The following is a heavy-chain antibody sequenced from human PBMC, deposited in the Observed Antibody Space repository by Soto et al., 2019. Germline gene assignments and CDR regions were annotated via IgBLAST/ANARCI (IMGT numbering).Heavy chain of an antibody. V-gene: IGHV3-53*01. CDR1: GFTVSSNY. J-gene: IGHJ4*02. CDR2: IYSGGST. Sequence: VQLVESGGGLIQPGGSLRLSCAASGFTVSSNYMSWVRQAPGKGLEWVSVIYSGGSTYYADSVKGRFTISRDNSKNTLYLQMNSLRAEDTAVYYCARQGDYGEREYYFDYWGQGTLVTVSS. D-gene: IGHD4-17*01. CDR3: ARQGDYGEREYYFDY.